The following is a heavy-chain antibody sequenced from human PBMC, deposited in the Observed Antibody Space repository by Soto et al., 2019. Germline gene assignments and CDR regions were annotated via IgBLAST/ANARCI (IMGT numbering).Heavy chain of an antibody. Sequence: EVQLLESGGGLVQPGGSLRLSCAASGFTFNNYAMTWVRQAPGKGLEWVSAISGGGDTTSYADSVKGRFTVSRDGSKNTLYRQMSSLRAEDTALYYCAEGRGGSGSLTPRVDFWGQGTLVTVSS. V-gene: IGHV3-23*01. CDR2: ISGGGDTT. CDR1: GFTFNNYA. CDR3: AEGRGGSGSLTPRVDF. D-gene: IGHD3-10*01. J-gene: IGHJ4*02.